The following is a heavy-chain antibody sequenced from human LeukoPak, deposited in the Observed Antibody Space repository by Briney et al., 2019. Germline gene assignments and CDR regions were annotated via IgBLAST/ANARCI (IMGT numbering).Heavy chain of an antibody. CDR3: ARDGATGVFET. V-gene: IGHV4-31*03. Sequence: PSQTLSLTCTVSGGSISSGDYYWSWIRQPPGKGLEWIGHIYYSGSPSYNPSLKSRVTISIDTSKNHFSLNLTSVTAADTAVYYCARDGATGVFETWGQGTPVAVSS. CDR1: GGSISSGDYY. CDR2: IYYSGSP. J-gene: IGHJ5*02. D-gene: IGHD3-3*01.